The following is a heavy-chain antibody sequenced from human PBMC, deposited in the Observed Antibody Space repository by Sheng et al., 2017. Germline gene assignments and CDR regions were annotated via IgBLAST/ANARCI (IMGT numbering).Heavy chain of an antibody. CDR2: ISWNSGSI. CDR1: GFTFDDYA. D-gene: IGHD2-15*01. J-gene: IGHJ3*02. Sequence: EVQLVESGGGLVQPGRSLRLSCAASGFTFDDYAMHWVRQAPGKGLEWVSGISWNSGSIGYADSVKGRFTISRDNAKNSLYLQMNSLRAEDMALYYCAKDRGRGNGAFDIWGQGTMVTVSS. CDR3: AKDRGRGNGAFDI. V-gene: IGHV3-9*03.